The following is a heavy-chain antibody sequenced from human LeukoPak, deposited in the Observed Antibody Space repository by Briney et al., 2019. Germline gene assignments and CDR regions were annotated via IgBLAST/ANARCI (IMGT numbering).Heavy chain of an antibody. D-gene: IGHD3-10*01. CDR1: GFSFSNYK. CDR2: ISFSSATI. J-gene: IGHJ3*01. V-gene: IGHV3-48*01. CDR3: ARDTHYYGSGSPAFDL. Sequence: PGGSLRLSCAASGFSFSNYKMNWVRQAPGKGLEWVSYISFSSATIHYADSVKGRFTISRDNAKNSLYLQLNSLRAEDTALYYCARDTHYYGSGSPAFDLWGRGTMVTVSS.